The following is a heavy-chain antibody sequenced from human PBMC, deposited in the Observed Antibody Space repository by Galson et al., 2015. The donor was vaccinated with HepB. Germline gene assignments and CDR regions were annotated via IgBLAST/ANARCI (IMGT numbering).Heavy chain of an antibody. J-gene: IGHJ5*02. CDR1: GYTFTSYA. Sequence: SVKVSCKASGYTFTSYAMHWVRQAPGQRLEWMGWINAGNGNTKYSQKFQGRVTITRDTSASTAYMELSSLRSEDTAVYYCARDRGIVYSSSSSGGWFDPWGQGTLVTVSS. CDR2: INAGNGNT. CDR3: ARDRGIVYSSSSSGGWFDP. V-gene: IGHV1-3*01. D-gene: IGHD6-6*01.